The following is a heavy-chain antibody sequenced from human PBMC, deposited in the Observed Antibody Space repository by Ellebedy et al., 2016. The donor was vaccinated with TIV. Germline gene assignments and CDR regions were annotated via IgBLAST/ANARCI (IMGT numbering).Heavy chain of an antibody. J-gene: IGHJ4*02. D-gene: IGHD6-13*01. Sequence: GESLKISCAAFEFYFGDDWMSWVRQAPGKGLEWVATIHKDGRARYYVDSVKGRFTVSRDNTRDMLFLEMSSLKADDTGIYYCVRGGARSSWYWRLWGQGTLVTVSA. CDR1: EFYFGDDW. CDR2: IHKDGRAR. CDR3: VRGGARSSWYWRL. V-gene: IGHV3-7*03.